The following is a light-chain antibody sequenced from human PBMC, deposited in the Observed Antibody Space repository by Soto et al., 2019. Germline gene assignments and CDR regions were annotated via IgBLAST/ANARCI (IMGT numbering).Light chain of an antibody. CDR2: AAS. V-gene: IGKV1-39*01. CDR1: QYIGRY. Sequence: DIQMTQSPSSLSASVGDRVTITCRAGQYIGRYLNWYQQKPGKAPKLLIYAASSLHSGVPSRFSGRGSGTDFTLTISSLQPEDFATYSCQQTYRTPLTFGGGTKVDIK. CDR3: QQTYRTPLT. J-gene: IGKJ4*01.